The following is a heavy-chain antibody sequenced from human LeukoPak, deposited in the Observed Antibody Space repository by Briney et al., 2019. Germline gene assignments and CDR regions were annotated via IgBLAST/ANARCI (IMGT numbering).Heavy chain of an antibody. Sequence: SETLSLTCTVSGGSISSYYWSWIRQPAGKGLEWIGRIYTSGSTNYNPSLKSRVTISVDTSKNQFSLKLSSVTAADTAVYYCARPGYSSSWGAFDIWGQGTMVTVSS. J-gene: IGHJ3*02. CDR2: IYTSGST. D-gene: IGHD6-13*01. V-gene: IGHV4-4*07. CDR1: GGSISSYY. CDR3: ARPGYSSSWGAFDI.